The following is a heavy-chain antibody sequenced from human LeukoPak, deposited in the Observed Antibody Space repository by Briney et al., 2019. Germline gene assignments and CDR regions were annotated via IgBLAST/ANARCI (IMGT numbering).Heavy chain of an antibody. CDR3: ARGEGDFWSGYFNDAFDI. CDR1: GGSISGDY. D-gene: IGHD3-3*01. J-gene: IGHJ3*02. Sequence: SETLSLTCTVSGGSISGDYWSWIRQPAGKGLEWIGRINTSGNINYNPSLKSRVTMSVDTSKNQFSLKLSSVTAADTAVYYCARGEGDFWSGYFNDAFDIWGQGTMVTVSS. CDR2: INTSGNI. V-gene: IGHV4-4*07.